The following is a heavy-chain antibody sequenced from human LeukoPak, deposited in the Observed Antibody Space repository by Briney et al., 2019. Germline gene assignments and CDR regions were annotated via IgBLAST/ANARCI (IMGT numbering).Heavy chain of an antibody. V-gene: IGHV4-34*01. CDR2: INHSGST. CDR1: GGSFSGYY. Sequence: PSETLSLTCAVYGGSFSGYYWSWIRQPPGKGLEWIGEINHSGSTNYNPSLKSRVTISVDTSKNQFSLKLSSVTAADTAVYYCARSPELLAVQPRRSHDAFDIWGQGTMVTVSS. CDR3: ARSPELLAVQPRRSHDAFDI. D-gene: IGHD1-26*01. J-gene: IGHJ3*02.